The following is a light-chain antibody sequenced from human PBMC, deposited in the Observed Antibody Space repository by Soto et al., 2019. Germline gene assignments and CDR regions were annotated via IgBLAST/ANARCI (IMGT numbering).Light chain of an antibody. Sequence: QSVLTQPPLASGTPGQGVTISCSGSSSNIGTNTVNWYKQLPGTAPKLLIYSNDLRPSGVPDRFSGSKSGTSASLAISGLQSEDEADYYCEAWDDSRYGAVFGGGTKLTVL. J-gene: IGLJ2*01. CDR1: SSNIGTNT. V-gene: IGLV1-44*01. CDR2: SND. CDR3: EAWDDSRYGAV.